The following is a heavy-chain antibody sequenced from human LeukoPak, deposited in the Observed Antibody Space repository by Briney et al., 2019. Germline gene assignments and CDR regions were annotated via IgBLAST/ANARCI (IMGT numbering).Heavy chain of an antibody. J-gene: IGHJ6*03. CDR2: ISGSGGST. Sequence: GGSLRLSCAASGFTFSSYAMSWVRQAPGKGLEWVSAISGSGGSTYYADSVKGRFTISRDNSKNTLYLQMNSLGAEDTAVYYCAKDGSWGDYQFYFYIDVWGKGTTVTVSS. CDR1: GFTFSSYA. V-gene: IGHV3-23*01. D-gene: IGHD3-16*01. CDR3: AKDGSWGDYQFYFYIDV.